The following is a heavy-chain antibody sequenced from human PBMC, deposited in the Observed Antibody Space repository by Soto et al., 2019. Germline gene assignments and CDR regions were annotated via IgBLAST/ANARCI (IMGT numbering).Heavy chain of an antibody. V-gene: IGHV4-59*08. CDR3: ARFSWYFDL. CDR1: GGSISSYY. J-gene: IGHJ2*01. CDR2: IYYSGTT. Sequence: QVQLQESGPGLVKPSETLSLTCTVSGGSISSYYWSWIRQPPGKGLEWIGYIYYSGTTNYNPSLKXRXTXXVDTSKNQFSLKLRSVTAADTAVYYCARFSWYFDLWGRGTLVTVSS.